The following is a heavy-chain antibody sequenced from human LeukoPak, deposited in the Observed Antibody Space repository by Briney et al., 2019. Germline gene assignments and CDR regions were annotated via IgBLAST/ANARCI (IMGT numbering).Heavy chain of an antibody. CDR3: ASPDILTGRDAFDI. CDR1: GGSLSSGDYY. D-gene: IGHD3-9*01. Sequence: SETLSLTCTVSGGSLSSGDYYWGWLRQPPGKGLEWIGYIYYSGSTYYNPSLKSRVTISVDTSKNQFSLKLSSVTAADTAVYYCASPDILTGRDAFDIWGQGTMVTVSS. V-gene: IGHV4-30-4*01. J-gene: IGHJ3*02. CDR2: IYYSGST.